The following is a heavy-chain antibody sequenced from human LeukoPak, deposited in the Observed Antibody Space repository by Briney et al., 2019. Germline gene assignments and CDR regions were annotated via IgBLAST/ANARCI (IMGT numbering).Heavy chain of an antibody. J-gene: IGHJ4*02. CDR3: ARVAYISTWYVDY. V-gene: IGHV3-74*01. CDR2: IHSDGINT. Sequence: GGSLRLSCEASGFTFSSFSMHWVHQAPGKGLVWVSRIHSDGINTNYADFVKGRFTISRDNAKNTLYLQMNSLRAEDTAVYYCARVAYISTWYVDYWGQGTLVNVPS. D-gene: IGHD6-13*01. CDR1: GFTFSSFS.